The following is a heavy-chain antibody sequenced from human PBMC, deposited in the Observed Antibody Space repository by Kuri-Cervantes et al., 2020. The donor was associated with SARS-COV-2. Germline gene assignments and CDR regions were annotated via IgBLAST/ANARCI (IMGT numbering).Heavy chain of an antibody. CDR2: INWNGGST. CDR3: ARTYSGSYYGYPDY. D-gene: IGHD1-26*01. Sequence: GESLKISCAASGFTFSSYGMSWVRQAPGKGLELVSGINWNGGSTGYADSVKGRFTISRDNAKNSLYLQMNSLRAEETALYYCARTYSGSYYGYPDYWGQGTLVTVSS. CDR1: GFTFSSYG. V-gene: IGHV3-20*04. J-gene: IGHJ4*02.